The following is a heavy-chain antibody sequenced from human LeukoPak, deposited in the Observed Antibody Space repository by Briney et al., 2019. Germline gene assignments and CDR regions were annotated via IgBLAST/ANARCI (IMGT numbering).Heavy chain of an antibody. CDR3: ARDLMVRGVIITNWFDP. J-gene: IGHJ5*02. V-gene: IGHV4-39*02. CDR2: IFYSGST. CDR1: GGSISSSSYY. D-gene: IGHD3-10*01. Sequence: SETLSLTCTVSGGSISSSSYYWGWIRQPPGKGLEWIGSIFYSGSTSYNPSLKSRVTISVDTSKNQFSLKLSSVTAADTAVYYCARDLMVRGVIITNWFDPWGQGTLVTVSS.